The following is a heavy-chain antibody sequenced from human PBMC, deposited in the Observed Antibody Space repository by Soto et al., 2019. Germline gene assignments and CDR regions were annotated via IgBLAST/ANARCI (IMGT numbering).Heavy chain of an antibody. CDR1: GGSISSGDYY. CDR3: ARGGAGTKRGPVDY. Sequence: QVQLQESGPGLVKPSQTLSLTCTVSGGSISSGDYYWSWIRQPPGKGLEWIGYNYYSGSTYYNPSLKSRVTKSVDTSKNQFSLKLSSVTAADTAVYYCARGGAGTKRGPVDYWGQGTLVTVSS. V-gene: IGHV4-30-4*01. CDR2: NYYSGST. D-gene: IGHD1-7*01. J-gene: IGHJ4*02.